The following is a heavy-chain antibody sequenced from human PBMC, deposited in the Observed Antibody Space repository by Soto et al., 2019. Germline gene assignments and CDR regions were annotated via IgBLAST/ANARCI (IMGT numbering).Heavy chain of an antibody. V-gene: IGHV1-46*01. CDR1: GYTFTNHW. CDR3: AREHSVSSSDYSNRWFDP. D-gene: IGHD4-17*01. CDR2: INPTGDRT. J-gene: IGHJ5*02. Sequence: VQLVQSGAEVKEPGASVKVSCKASGYTFTNHWIHWVRQAPGQGLEWMGVINPTGDRTAYAQKLQGRFTRTTDTSTGPLDMQLSSLSSEDTAVYSCAREHSVSSSDYSNRWFDPWGRGTLVAFSS.